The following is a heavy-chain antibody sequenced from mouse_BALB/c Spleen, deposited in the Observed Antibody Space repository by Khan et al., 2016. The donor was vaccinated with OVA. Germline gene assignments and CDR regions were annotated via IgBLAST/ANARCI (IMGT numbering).Heavy chain of an antibody. Sequence: VRLQQSGPELVKPGASMKISCKASGYSFIDYTMNWVKQSPGKNLEWIGLINPYNGGTTYNQKFKCKATLTVDKSSTTAYMELLSLTSEDSAVXYGARGGNYVGYTMDYWGQGTAVAVSS. CDR1: GYSFIDYT. V-gene: IGHV1-18*01. CDR3: ARGGNYVGYTMDY. CDR2: INPYNGGT. D-gene: IGHD2-1*01. J-gene: IGHJ4*01.